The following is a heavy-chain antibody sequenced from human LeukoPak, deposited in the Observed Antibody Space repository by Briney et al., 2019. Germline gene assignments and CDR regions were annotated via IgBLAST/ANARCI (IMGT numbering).Heavy chain of an antibody. V-gene: IGHV3-30*04. J-gene: IGHJ3*02. Sequence: PGGSLRLSCAASEFTFSSYAMHWVRQAPGKGLEWVALISYDASNKYYADSVKGRFTISRDNSKNTLYLRLNSLRTEDTAVYYCARGARGSGWRVFDIWGQGTMVTVSS. CDR1: EFTFSSYA. CDR2: ISYDASNK. D-gene: IGHD6-19*01. CDR3: ARGARGSGWRVFDI.